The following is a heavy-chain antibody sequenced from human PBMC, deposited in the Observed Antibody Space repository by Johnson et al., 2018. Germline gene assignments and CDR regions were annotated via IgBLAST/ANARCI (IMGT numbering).Heavy chain of an antibody. CDR2: IKQDGTEK. CDR3: ARFGEGDTVRGVIMTSYYYYYMDV. J-gene: IGHJ6*03. V-gene: IGHV3-7*01. CDR1: GFTFSSYW. Sequence: VQLVQSGGGLVQPGGSLRLSCAASGFTFSSYWMTWVRQAPGKGLECVANIKQDGTEKYYVDSGKGRFPMSRDNAKNSLYLQMNSRRVEETALYYCARFGEGDTVRGVIMTSYYYYYMDVWGKGTTVTVSS. D-gene: IGHD3-10*01.